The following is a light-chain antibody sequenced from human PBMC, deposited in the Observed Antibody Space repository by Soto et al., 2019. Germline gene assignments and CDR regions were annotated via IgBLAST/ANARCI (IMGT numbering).Light chain of an antibody. J-gene: IGKJ2*01. CDR2: AAS. CDR1: QDIYDY. Sequence: DIQMTQSPSSLSASVGDSVTITCQASQDIYDYLNWYQHKPGKATRLLIYAASNLETGVPSRFSGSGSGTDFTFTINSLQPEDIATYYCQQNDNSPMFTFGRGTKVEI. V-gene: IGKV1-33*01. CDR3: QQNDNSPMFT.